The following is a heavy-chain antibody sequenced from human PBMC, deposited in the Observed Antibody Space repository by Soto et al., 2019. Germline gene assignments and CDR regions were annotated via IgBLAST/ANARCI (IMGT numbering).Heavy chain of an antibody. CDR1: GYTFSDYY. CDR2: INPNSGGT. CDR3: AREPATAKPEGVDF. D-gene: IGHD1-1*01. V-gene: IGHV1-2*02. J-gene: IGHJ4*02. Sequence: VASVKVSCKASGYTFSDYYIHWVRQAPGQGLEWMGWINPNSGGTKYAPKFQGGVTMTRDTSITTAYMELSRLRFGDTAVYYCAREPATAKPEGVDFWGQGTPVTVSS.